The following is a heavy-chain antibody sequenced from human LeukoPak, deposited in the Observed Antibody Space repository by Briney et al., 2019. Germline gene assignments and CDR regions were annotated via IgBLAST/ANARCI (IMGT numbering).Heavy chain of an antibody. D-gene: IGHD3-22*01. CDR1: GGTFSSYA. V-gene: IGHV1-69*13. CDR3: ARGYDSSGYTDDH. Sequence: ASVKVSCKASGGTFSSYAISWVRQAPGQGLEWMGGIIPIFGTANYAQKFQGRVTITADESTSTAYMELSSLRSEDTAVYYCARGYDSSGYTDDHWGQGTLVTVSS. J-gene: IGHJ4*02. CDR2: IIPIFGTA.